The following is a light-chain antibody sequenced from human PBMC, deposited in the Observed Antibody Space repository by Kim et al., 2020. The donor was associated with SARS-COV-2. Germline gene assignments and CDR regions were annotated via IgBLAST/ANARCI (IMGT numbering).Light chain of an antibody. CDR2: EDN. Sequence: NFMLTQPHSVSESPGKTVTISCTRSSGSIASNYVQWYQQRPGSAPTTVIYEDNHRPSGVPDRFSGSIDSSSNSASLTISGLKTEDEADYYCQSYDSSNRDVVFGGGTQLPVL. CDR3: QSYDSSNRDVV. V-gene: IGLV6-57*03. CDR1: SGSIASNY. J-gene: IGLJ2*01.